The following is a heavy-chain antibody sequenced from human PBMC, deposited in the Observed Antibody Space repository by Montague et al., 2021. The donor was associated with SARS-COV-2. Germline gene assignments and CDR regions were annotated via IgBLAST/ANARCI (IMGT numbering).Heavy chain of an antibody. J-gene: IGHJ6*02. Sequence: SETLSLTCTVSGGSIRNYYWTWIRQSPGKGLEWIGFIYYSRSTNSNPSLESRVTISVDTSKNQFSLKLSSVTAADTAVYYCATSLSGGYYDILTGYYSGYYYGMDVWGQGTTVTVSS. CDR3: ATSLSGGYYDILTGYYSGYYYGMDV. CDR1: GGSIRNYY. CDR2: IYYSRST. D-gene: IGHD3-9*01. V-gene: IGHV4-59*01.